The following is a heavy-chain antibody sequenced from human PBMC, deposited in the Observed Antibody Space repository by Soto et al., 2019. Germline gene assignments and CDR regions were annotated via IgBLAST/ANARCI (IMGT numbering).Heavy chain of an antibody. V-gene: IGHV3-13*01. CDR3: AREAVVVSGMDV. J-gene: IGHJ6*02. CDR1: GFTFSSYD. CDR2: IGTAGDT. D-gene: IGHD2-21*01. Sequence: EVQLVESGGGLVQPGGSLRLSCAASGFTFSSYDMHWVRQATGKGLEWVSAIGTAGDTYYPGSVKGRFTISRENAKNSLYLQMNSLRAGDTAVYYCAREAVVVSGMDVWGQGTTVTVSS.